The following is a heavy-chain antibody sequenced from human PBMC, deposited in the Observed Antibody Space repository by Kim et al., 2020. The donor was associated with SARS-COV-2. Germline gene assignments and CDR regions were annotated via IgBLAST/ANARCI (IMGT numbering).Heavy chain of an antibody. D-gene: IGHD6-6*01. Sequence: GGSLRLSCAASGFTFSSYGMHWVRQAPGKGLEWVAVIWYDGSNKYYADSVKGRFTISRDNSKNTLYLQMNSLRAEDTAVYYCASLIHGSSDLVDYWGQGTLVTVSS. J-gene: IGHJ4*02. CDR3: ASLIHGSSDLVDY. V-gene: IGHV3-33*01. CDR2: IWYDGSNK. CDR1: GFTFSSYG.